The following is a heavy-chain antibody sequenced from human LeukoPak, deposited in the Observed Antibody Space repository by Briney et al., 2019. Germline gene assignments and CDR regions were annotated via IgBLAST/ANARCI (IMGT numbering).Heavy chain of an antibody. CDR2: IIPIFGTA. CDR1: RGTFSSYA. J-gene: IGHJ4*02. V-gene: IGHV1-69*13. CDR3: ARSRERYLSYFDY. Sequence: ASVKVSCKASRGTFSSYAISWVRQAPGQGLEWMGGIIPIFGTANYAQKFQGRVTITADESTSTAYMELSSLRSEDTAVYYCARSRERYLSYFDYWGQGTLVTVSS. D-gene: IGHD1-26*01.